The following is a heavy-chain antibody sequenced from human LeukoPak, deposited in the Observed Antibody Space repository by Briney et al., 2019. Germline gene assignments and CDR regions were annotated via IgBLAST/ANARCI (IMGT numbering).Heavy chain of an antibody. Sequence: KPSETLSLTCTVSGGSISSHYWSWIRQPPGKGLEWIGYIYYSGSTNYNPSLKSRVTISVDTSKNQFSLKLSSVTAADTAVYYCARGVRVSRGFYYFDYWGQGTLVTVSS. CDR2: IYYSGST. D-gene: IGHD2-2*01. V-gene: IGHV4-59*11. CDR3: ARGVRVSRGFYYFDY. CDR1: GGSISSHY. J-gene: IGHJ4*02.